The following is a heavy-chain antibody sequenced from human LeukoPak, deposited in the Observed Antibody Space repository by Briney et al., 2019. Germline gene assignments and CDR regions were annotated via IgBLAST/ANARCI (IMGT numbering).Heavy chain of an antibody. D-gene: IGHD1-1*01. V-gene: IGHV3-33*01. CDR2: IWYDGSNK. Sequence: GGSLRLSCAASGFTFSSYGMHWVRQAPGKGLEWVAVIWYDGSNKYYADSVKGRFTISRDNSKNTLYLQMNSLRAEDTAVYYCARDDERRYLDYWGQGTLVTVSS. J-gene: IGHJ4*02. CDR3: ARDDERRYLDY. CDR1: GFTFSSYG.